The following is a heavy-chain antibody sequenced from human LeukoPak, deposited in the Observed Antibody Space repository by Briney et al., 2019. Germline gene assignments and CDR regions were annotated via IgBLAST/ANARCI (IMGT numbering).Heavy chain of an antibody. J-gene: IGHJ4*02. CDR1: GFTFSSYG. CDR3: AKASSSPLPFDY. CDR2: IRYDGSNK. D-gene: IGHD6-13*01. Sequence: GGSLRLSCAASGFTFSSYGMHWVRQAPGKGLEWVAFIRYDGSNKYYADSVKGRLTISRDNSKNTLYLQMNSLRAEDTAVYYCAKASSSPLPFDYWGQGTLVTVSS. V-gene: IGHV3-30*02.